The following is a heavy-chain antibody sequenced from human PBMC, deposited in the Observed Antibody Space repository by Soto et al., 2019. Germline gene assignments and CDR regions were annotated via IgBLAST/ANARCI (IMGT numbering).Heavy chain of an antibody. J-gene: IGHJ4*02. D-gene: IGHD3-3*01. V-gene: IGHV4-59*01. CDR3: ARGASSGFYKC. CDR1: GDSLSTFY. CDR2: IYYSGAT. Sequence: PSETLSLTCTVSGDSLSTFYWSWIRLPPGKGLEWIGYIYYSGATVYNPSLESRVTMSMDTSRNRFSLKLTSVTPADTAVYYCARGASSGFYKCWGQGNLVTVSS.